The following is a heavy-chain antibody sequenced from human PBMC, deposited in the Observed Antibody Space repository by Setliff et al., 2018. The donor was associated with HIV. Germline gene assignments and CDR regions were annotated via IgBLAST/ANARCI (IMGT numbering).Heavy chain of an antibody. CDR2: IYTSGST. V-gene: IGHV4-61*09. J-gene: IGHJ6*03. D-gene: IGHD3-3*01. CDR3: ARGVTIFGVVTRHNYYMDV. Sequence: SETLSLTCTVSGGSISSGSYFWSWIRQPAGKGLEWIGHIYTSGSTNYNPSLKSRVTTSVDTSKNHFSLRLSSVTAADTAVYYCARGVTIFGVVTRHNYYMDVWGKGTTVTVS. CDR1: GGSISSGSYF.